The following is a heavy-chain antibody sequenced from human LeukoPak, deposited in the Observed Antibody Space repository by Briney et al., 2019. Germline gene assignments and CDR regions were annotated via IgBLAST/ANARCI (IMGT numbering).Heavy chain of an antibody. D-gene: IGHD6-6*01. V-gene: IGHV3-30*02. Sequence: PGGSLRLSCAASGFTFSSYGMHWVRQAPGKGLEWVAFIRYDGSNKYYADSVKGRFTISRDNSKNTLYLQMNSLRAEDTAVYYCAKDRSGASSSVPLYYFDYWGQGTLVTVSS. CDR1: GFTFSSYG. J-gene: IGHJ4*02. CDR2: IRYDGSNK. CDR3: AKDRSGASSSVPLYYFDY.